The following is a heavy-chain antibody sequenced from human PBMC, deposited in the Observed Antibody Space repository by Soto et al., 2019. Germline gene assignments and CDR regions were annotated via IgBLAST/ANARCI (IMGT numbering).Heavy chain of an antibody. CDR1: GFTFSSYS. Sequence: PGGSLRLSCAASGFTFSSYSMNWVRQAPGKGLEWVSSISSSSSYIYYADSVKGRFTISRDNAKNSLYLQMNSLRAEDTAVYYCARDVTGTAEPFDYWGQGTLVTVSS. CDR2: ISSSSSYI. J-gene: IGHJ4*02. V-gene: IGHV3-21*01. CDR3: ARDVTGTAEPFDY. D-gene: IGHD1-7*01.